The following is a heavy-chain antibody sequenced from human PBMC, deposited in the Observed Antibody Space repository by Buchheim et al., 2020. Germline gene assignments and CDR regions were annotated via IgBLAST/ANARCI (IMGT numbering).Heavy chain of an antibody. CDR3: AREGYDILTGYYTIGP. CDR2: IYYSGST. CDR1: GGSVSSGSYY. Sequence: QVQLQESGPGLVKPSETLSLTCTVSGGSVSSGSYYWSWIRQPPGKGLEWIGYIYYSGSTNYNPSLKSRVTISVDTSKNQFSLKLSSVTAADTAVYYCAREGYDILTGYYTIGPWGQGTL. D-gene: IGHD3-9*01. J-gene: IGHJ5*02. V-gene: IGHV4-61*01.